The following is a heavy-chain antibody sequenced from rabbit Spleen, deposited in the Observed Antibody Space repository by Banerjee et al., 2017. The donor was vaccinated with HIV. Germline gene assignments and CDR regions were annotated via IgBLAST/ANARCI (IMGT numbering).Heavy chain of an antibody. CDR1: GFSFSSSYW. J-gene: IGHJ6*01. V-gene: IGHV1S40*01. CDR3: ARDLTDVIGWNFGW. D-gene: IGHD4-1*01. Sequence: QSLEESGGDLVKPGASLTLTCTASGFSFSSSYWICWVRQAPGKGLEWIGCISTTDGSTYYATWAKGRFTISKTSSTTVTLQMTSLTAADTATYFCARDLTDVIGWNFGWWGPGTLVTVS. CDR2: ISTTDGST.